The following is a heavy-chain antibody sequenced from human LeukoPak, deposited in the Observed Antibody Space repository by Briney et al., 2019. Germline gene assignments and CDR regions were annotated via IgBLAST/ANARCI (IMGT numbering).Heavy chain of an antibody. CDR1: GGSFSGYY. Sequence: PSETLSLTCAVYGGSFSGYYWSWIRQPPGKGLEWIGEINHSGSTNYNPSLKSRVTISVDTSKNQFSLKLSSVTAADTAVYHCARVAGGSIFGVVIQRGWFDPWGQGTLVTVSP. D-gene: IGHD3-3*01. V-gene: IGHV4-34*01. CDR2: INHSGST. J-gene: IGHJ5*02. CDR3: ARVAGGSIFGVVIQRGWFDP.